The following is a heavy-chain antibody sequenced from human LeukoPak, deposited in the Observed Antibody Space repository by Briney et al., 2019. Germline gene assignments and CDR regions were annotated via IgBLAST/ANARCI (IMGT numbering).Heavy chain of an antibody. CDR3: ARDRSDDAFDI. V-gene: IGHV3-53*01. J-gene: IGHJ3*02. CDR1: GFTVSSNY. Sequence: GGSLGLSCAASGFTVSSNYMSWVRQAPGKGLEWVSVIYSGGSTYYADSVKGRFTISRDNSKNTLYLQMNSLRAEDTAVYYCARDRSDDAFDIWGQGTMVTVSS. CDR2: IYSGGST.